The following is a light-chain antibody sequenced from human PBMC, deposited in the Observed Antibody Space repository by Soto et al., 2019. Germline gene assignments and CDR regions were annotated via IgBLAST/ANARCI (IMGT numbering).Light chain of an antibody. Sequence: DIPMTQSPSTLSASVGARVTITCRASQSISIWLAWYQQKPGKAPNLLIYKTSSLETGVPSRFSGSGSGTEFTLTISSLQPDDFATYYCQHYNDYSWTFGQETKVEVK. CDR2: KTS. CDR1: QSISIW. CDR3: QHYNDYSWT. J-gene: IGKJ1*01. V-gene: IGKV1-5*03.